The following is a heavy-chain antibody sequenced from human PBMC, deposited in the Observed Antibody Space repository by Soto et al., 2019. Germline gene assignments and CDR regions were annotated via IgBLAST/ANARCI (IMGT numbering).Heavy chain of an antibody. V-gene: IGHV4-38-2*02. D-gene: IGHD3-10*01. CDR1: GYSIRSGYY. CDR2: VYHNGIM. Sequence: SETLSFTCSVSGYSIRSGYYWGWVRQAPGKGLEWLGSVYHNGIMFHNPSFQSRVTISVDTSKNQFSLNLRSVTAADTAVYYCAALWFGELAFNYWGQGILVTVSS. CDR3: AALWFGELAFNY. J-gene: IGHJ4*02.